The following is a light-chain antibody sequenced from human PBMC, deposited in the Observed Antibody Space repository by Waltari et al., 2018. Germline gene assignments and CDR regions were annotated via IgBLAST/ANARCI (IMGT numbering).Light chain of an antibody. J-gene: IGKJ4*01. CDR1: QSVKCDF. CDR2: AGS. V-gene: IGKV3-20*01. Sequence: IVLTQSPGTLSLSPGARATLSCRASQSVKCDFLLWYQQKRGQAPRLVIYAGSTRATGTPDRFSGSGSGTDFTLSISRLEPEDFAVYYCLQYGGCPAFPATFGGGTNVEIK. CDR3: LQYGGCPAFPAT.